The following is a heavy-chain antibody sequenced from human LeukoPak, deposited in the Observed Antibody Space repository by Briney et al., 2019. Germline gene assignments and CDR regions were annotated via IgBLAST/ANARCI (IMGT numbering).Heavy chain of an antibody. V-gene: IGHV3-23*01. CDR3: AKAEDQLHANWFDP. CDR2: ISGSGDGT. Sequence: GGSLRLSCAASGFTFSSYSMNWVRQPPGKGLEWVSAISGSGDGTYYADSVRGRFTISRDNSKNTLSLQMNSLRAEDTAVYYCAKAEDQLHANWFDPWGQGTLVTVSS. CDR1: GFTFSSYS. D-gene: IGHD2-2*01. J-gene: IGHJ5*02.